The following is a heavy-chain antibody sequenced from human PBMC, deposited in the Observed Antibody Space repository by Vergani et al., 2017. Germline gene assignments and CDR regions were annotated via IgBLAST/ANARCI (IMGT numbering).Heavy chain of an antibody. CDR3: ARDLNSVVRGPFDY. CDR2: ISSSSSYI. J-gene: IGHJ4*02. CDR1: GFTFSSYS. V-gene: IGHV3-21*01. Sequence: EVQLVESGGGLVKPGGSLRLSCAASGFTFSSYSMNWVRQAPGKGLEWVSSISSSSSYIYYADSVKGRFTISRDNAKNSLYLQMNSLRAEDTAVYYCARDLNSVVRGPFDYWGQGTLVTVSS. D-gene: IGHD3-10*01.